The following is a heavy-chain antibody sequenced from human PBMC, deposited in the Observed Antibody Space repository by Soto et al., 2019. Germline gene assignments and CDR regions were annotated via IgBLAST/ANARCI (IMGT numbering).Heavy chain of an antibody. Sequence: KQSQTLSLTCAISGDSVSSNSAAWNWIRQSPSRGLEWLGRTYYRSKWYNDYAVSVKSRITINPDTSKNQFSLQLNSVTPEDTAVYYCARYSGYDLGPSGFDYWGQGTLVTVSS. CDR1: GDSVSSNSAA. J-gene: IGHJ4*02. CDR3: ARYSGYDLGPSGFDY. D-gene: IGHD5-12*01. CDR2: TYYRSKWYN. V-gene: IGHV6-1*01.